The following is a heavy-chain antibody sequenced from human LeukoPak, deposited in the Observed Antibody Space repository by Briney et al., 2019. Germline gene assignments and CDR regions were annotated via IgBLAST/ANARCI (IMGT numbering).Heavy chain of an antibody. CDR3: ARLRPMGGSFPDSCDI. V-gene: IGHV4-4*07. CDR1: GGSISNYY. J-gene: IGHJ3*02. Sequence: SETLSLTCTVSGGSISNYYWSWIRQPAGKGLEGIGRIYTSGSTNYNSSLKSRLTMSVDTSKNQFSLKLSSVTAADTAVYYCARLRPMGGSFPDSCDIWGQGTIVTVSS. D-gene: IGHD1-26*01. CDR2: IYTSGST.